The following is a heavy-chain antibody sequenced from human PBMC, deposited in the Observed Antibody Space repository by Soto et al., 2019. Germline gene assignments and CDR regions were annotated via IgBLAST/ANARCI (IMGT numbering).Heavy chain of an antibody. CDR1: GGTFSSYT. CDR2: IIAILGIT. D-gene: IGHD4-17*01. V-gene: IGHV1-69*02. CDR3: ARASITSVTTVTGGY. Sequence: APAKVSSKASGGTFSSYTISWARQAPGQGLEWMGRIIAILGITNYAQKFQGRVTMTADTSTSTAYMELRSLRSDDTAVYYCARASITSVTTVTGGYWGQGTLVTVSS. J-gene: IGHJ4*02.